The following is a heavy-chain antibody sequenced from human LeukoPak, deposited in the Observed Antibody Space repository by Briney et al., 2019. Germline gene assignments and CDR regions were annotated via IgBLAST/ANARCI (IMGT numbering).Heavy chain of an antibody. J-gene: IGHJ4*02. CDR1: GFTFSTYW. V-gene: IGHV3-7*01. CDR3: ARVQRWSDYFDY. D-gene: IGHD4-23*01. Sequence: GGSLRLSCAASGFTFSTYWMSWVRQAPGKGLEWVAIINQAGSETFYVDSVKGRFTISRDNAKTPLYLQMNSLRAEDTAVYYCARVQRWSDYFDYWGQGTLVTVSS. CDR2: INQAGSET.